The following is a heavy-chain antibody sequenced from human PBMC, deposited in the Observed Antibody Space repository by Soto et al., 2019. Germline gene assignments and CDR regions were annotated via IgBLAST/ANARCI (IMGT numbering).Heavy chain of an antibody. CDR2: ISSSSSTI. Sequence: PGGSLRLSCAASGFTFSSYSMNWVRQAPGKGLEWVSYISSSSSTIYYADSVKGRFTISRDNAKNSLYLQMNSLRAEDTAVYYCASPLGGDYGDYEDDPVDAFDIWGRGTMVTVSS. CDR1: GFTFSSYS. CDR3: ASPLGGDYGDYEDDPVDAFDI. J-gene: IGHJ3*02. D-gene: IGHD4-17*01. V-gene: IGHV3-48*01.